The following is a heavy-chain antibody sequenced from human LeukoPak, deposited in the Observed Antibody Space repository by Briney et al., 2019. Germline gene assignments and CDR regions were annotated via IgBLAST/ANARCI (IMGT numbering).Heavy chain of an antibody. CDR2: IYYSGST. J-gene: IGHJ6*02. CDR3: ARVRPMGEDYYYYGMDV. Sequence: SSETLSLTCTVSGGSISSYYWSWLRQPPGKGLEWIGYIYYSGSTNYNPSLKSRVTISVDTSKNQFSLKLSSVTAADTAVYYCARVRPMGEDYYYYGMDVWGQGTTVTVSS. D-gene: IGHD1-26*01. CDR1: GGSISSYY. V-gene: IGHV4-59*01.